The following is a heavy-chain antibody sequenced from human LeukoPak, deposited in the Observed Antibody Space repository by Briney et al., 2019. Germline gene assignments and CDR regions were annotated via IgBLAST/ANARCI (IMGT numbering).Heavy chain of an antibody. CDR3: AKEGGRYYMDV. J-gene: IGHJ6*03. V-gene: IGHV3-9*03. CDR1: GFTFDDYA. CDR2: ISWNSGSI. Sequence: GRSLRLSCAASGFTFDDYAMHWVRQAPGKGLEWVSGISWNSGSIGYADSVKGRFTIPRDNAKNSLYLQMNSLRAEDIALYYCAKEGGRYYMDVWGKGTTVTVSS. D-gene: IGHD1-26*01.